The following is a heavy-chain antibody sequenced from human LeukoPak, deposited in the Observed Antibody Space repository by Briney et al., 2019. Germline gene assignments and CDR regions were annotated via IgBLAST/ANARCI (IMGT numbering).Heavy chain of an antibody. Sequence: SETLSLTCALYGGSFSGYYWSWLRQPPGKGLEWVGEINHSGSTNYNPSLKRRVTISLDTSKNQFSLTLSSVTAADTAVYYCARGSRLTGAFDIWGQGTMVTVSS. CDR3: ARGSRLTGAFDI. CDR2: INHSGST. V-gene: IGHV4-34*01. J-gene: IGHJ3*02. D-gene: IGHD3-9*01. CDR1: GGSFSGYY.